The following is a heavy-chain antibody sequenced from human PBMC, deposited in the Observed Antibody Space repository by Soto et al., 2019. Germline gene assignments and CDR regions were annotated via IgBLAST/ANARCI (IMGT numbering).Heavy chain of an antibody. Sequence: QVKLLQSGAEVKKPGSSGKVFCKASGGTFSNYTISWVRQAPGQGLEWMGGIIPVFGTTDYEQKFQGRVTITADGSTSTAYMKLSSLRSADTAVYYCARSSPYIVVRKPTGNQDYYGMDVWGQGTTVTVSS. CDR3: ARSSPYIVVRKPTGNQDYYGMDV. J-gene: IGHJ6*02. CDR1: GGTFSNYT. V-gene: IGHV1-69*01. D-gene: IGHD2-2*01. CDR2: IIPVFGTT.